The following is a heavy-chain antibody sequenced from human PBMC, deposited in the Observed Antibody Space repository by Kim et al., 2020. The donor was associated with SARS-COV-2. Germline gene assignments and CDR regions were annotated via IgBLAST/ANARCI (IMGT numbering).Heavy chain of an antibody. CDR1: GGSISSYY. CDR3: ARMYYYDSSGYSYYFDY. V-gene: IGHV4-59*01. CDR2: IYYSGST. D-gene: IGHD3-22*01. Sequence: SETLSLTCTVSGGSISSYYWSWIRQPPGKGLEWIGYIYYSGSTNYNPSLKSRVTISVDTSKNQFSLKLSSVTAADTAVYYCARMYYYDSSGYSYYFDYWGQGTLVTVSS. J-gene: IGHJ4*02.